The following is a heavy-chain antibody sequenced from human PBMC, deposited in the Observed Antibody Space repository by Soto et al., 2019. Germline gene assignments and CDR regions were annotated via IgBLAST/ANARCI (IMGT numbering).Heavy chain of an antibody. Sequence: QVQLVESGGGVVQPGRSLRLSCEVSGFTFSSYAMHWVRQAPGKGLEWVAVISFDGSNKYYADSVKGRITVSRDNSKNTLYLQMNSLRAEDTAVYYCARVDWAVGATIPSGFDYWGQGTLVTVSS. J-gene: IGHJ4*02. CDR1: GFTFSSYA. CDR3: ARVDWAVGATIPSGFDY. V-gene: IGHV3-30-3*01. D-gene: IGHD1-26*01. CDR2: ISFDGSNK.